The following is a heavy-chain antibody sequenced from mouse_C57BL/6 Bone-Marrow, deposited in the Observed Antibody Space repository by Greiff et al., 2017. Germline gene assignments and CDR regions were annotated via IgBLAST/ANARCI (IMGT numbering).Heavy chain of an antibody. V-gene: IGHV2-2*01. CDR3: ARGDYGNYVGYFDV. Sequence: VQLVESGPGLVQPSQSLSITCTVSGFSLTSYGVHWVRQSPGKGLEWLGVIWSGGSTDYNAAFISRLSISKENSKSQVFFKMNSLQADDTAIYYCARGDYGNYVGYFDVWGTGTTVTVSS. CDR1: GFSLTSYG. CDR2: IWSGGST. J-gene: IGHJ1*03. D-gene: IGHD2-1*01.